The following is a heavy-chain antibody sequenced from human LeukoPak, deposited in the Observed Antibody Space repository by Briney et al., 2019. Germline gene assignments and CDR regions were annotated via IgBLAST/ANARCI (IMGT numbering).Heavy chain of an antibody. J-gene: IGHJ4*02. CDR3: AKSHAPFIVVVPAAIGGFDY. Sequence: GGSLRLSCAASGFTFSSYAMHWVRQAPGKGLEWVAVISYDGSNKYYADSVKGRFTISRDNSKNTLYLQMNSLRAEDTAVYYCAKSHAPFIVVVPAAIGGFDYWGQGTLVTVSS. CDR2: ISYDGSNK. CDR1: GFTFSSYA. D-gene: IGHD2-2*02. V-gene: IGHV3-30-3*01.